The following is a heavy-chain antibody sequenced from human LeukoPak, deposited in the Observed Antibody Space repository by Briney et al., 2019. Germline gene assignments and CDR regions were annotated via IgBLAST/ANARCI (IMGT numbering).Heavy chain of an antibody. D-gene: IGHD3-22*01. V-gene: IGHV3-30*18. CDR3: AKGRVVVITTPFDY. CDR2: ISYDGSNK. J-gene: IGHJ4*02. Sequence: GGSLRLSCAASGFTFSSYGMNWVRQVPGKGLEWVAVISYDGSNKYYADSVKGRFTISRDNSKNTLYLQMNSLRAEDTAVYYCAKGRVVVITTPFDYWGQGTLVTVSS. CDR1: GFTFSSYG.